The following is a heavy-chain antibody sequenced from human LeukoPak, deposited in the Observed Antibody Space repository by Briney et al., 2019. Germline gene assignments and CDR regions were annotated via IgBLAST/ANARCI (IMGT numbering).Heavy chain of an antibody. V-gene: IGHV3-30*18. CDR2: ISHDGTTK. J-gene: IGHJ1*01. D-gene: IGHD6-25*01. CDR1: GFIFTNYG. Sequence: PGGSLRLSCAASGFIFTNYGMHWVRRAPGKGLEWVAVISHDGTTKFYADSVKGRFTISRDNSKNTLDLQMYSLRAEDTAVYYCAKEPTSYSSGWYFHHWGQGTLVTVSS. CDR3: AKEPTSYSSGWYFHH.